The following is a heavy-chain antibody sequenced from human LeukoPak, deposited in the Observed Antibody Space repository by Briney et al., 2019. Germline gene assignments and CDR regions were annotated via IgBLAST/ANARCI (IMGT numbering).Heavy chain of an antibody. D-gene: IGHD5-18*01. CDR1: GYTFTGYY. J-gene: IGHJ4*02. Sequence: ASVKVSXKASGYTFTGYYMHWVRQAPGQGLEWIGRINPNSGGTNYAQKFQGRVTMTRDTSISTAYMELSRLRSDDTAVYYCARDLGYSYGLGYWGQGTLVTVSS. CDR3: ARDLGYSYGLGY. CDR2: INPNSGGT. V-gene: IGHV1-2*06.